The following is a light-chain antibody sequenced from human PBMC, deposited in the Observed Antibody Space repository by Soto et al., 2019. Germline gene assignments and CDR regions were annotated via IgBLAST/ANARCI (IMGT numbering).Light chain of an antibody. CDR3: QHSYSTPQNT. V-gene: IGKV1-39*01. CDR2: AAS. CDR1: QSIGYY. J-gene: IGKJ2*01. Sequence: DIQMTQSPSSLSASVGDRVTITCRASQSIGYYLNWYQQKPVTAPKLLIYAASSLQSGVTSRFSSSGSWTDFTLTISSLQPEDFATYYCQHSYSTPQNTFGQGTKLEIK.